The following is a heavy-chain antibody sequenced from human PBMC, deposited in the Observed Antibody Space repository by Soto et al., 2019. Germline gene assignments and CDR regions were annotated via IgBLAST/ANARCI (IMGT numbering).Heavy chain of an antibody. V-gene: IGHV1-18*01. CDR1: GGTFSSYT. D-gene: IGHD4-17*01. CDR2: ISAYNGNT. J-gene: IGHJ1*01. CDR3: ARVGLTTGYFQH. Sequence: ASVKVSCKASGGTFSSYTISWVRQAPGQGLEWMGWISAYNGNTNYAQKLQGRVTMTTDTSTSTAYMELRSLRSDDTAVYYCARVGLTTGYFQHWGQGTLVTVSS.